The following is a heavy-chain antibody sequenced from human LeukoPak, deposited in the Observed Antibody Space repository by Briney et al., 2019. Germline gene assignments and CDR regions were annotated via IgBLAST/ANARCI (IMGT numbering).Heavy chain of an antibody. Sequence: GGSLRLSCAASGFTFSSSAMSWVRQAPGKGLEWVSNISGSGSGGSTYYADSVKGRFTISRDNSKNTVYLQMNSLRAEDTAVYYCAKSGYNRFDYWGQGTLVTVSS. V-gene: IGHV3-23*01. CDR2: ISGSGSGGST. CDR3: AKSGYNRFDY. D-gene: IGHD5-24*01. CDR1: GFTFSSSA. J-gene: IGHJ4*02.